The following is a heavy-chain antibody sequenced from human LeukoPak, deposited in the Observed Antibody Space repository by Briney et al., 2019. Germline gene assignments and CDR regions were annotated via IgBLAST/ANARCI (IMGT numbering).Heavy chain of an antibody. CDR2: IYYSGST. D-gene: IGHD2-2*01. J-gene: IGHJ1*01. CDR3: ARGTVLGYCSSTSCYSKYFQH. V-gene: IGHV4-31*03. CDR1: GGSTSSGGYS. Sequence: SETLSLTCTVPGGSTSSGGYSWSWIRQHPGKGLEWIGYIYYSGSTYYNPSLKSRVTISVDTSKNQFSLKLSSVTAADTAVYYCARGTVLGYCSSTSCYSKYFQHWGQGTLVTVSS.